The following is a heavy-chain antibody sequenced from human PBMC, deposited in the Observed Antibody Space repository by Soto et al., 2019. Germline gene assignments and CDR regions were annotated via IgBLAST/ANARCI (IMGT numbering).Heavy chain of an antibody. V-gene: IGHV1-18*01. CDR3: ARAGAAPYYYYGLHV. Sequence: ASVKVSCKTSGYTFTAYDIYWVRQAPGQGPEWMGWIRAYNGDTNYAQKFQTRVTMTTDKSTDTAYMDLRSLTSDDTAIYYCARAGAAPYYYYGLHVWGQGTTVTVSS. CDR2: IRAYNGDT. CDR1: GYTFTAYD. D-gene: IGHD3-10*01. J-gene: IGHJ6*02.